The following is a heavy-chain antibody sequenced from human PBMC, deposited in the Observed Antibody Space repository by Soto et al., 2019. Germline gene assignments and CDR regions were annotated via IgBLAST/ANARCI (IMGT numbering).Heavy chain of an antibody. CDR3: VMYYDFP. D-gene: IGHD3-3*01. J-gene: IGHJ5*02. CDR2: ISYDGSNK. V-gene: IGHV3-30-3*01. CDR1: GFTFSSYA. Sequence: QVQLVESGGGVVQPGRSLRLSCAASGFTFSSYAMHWVRQAPGKGLEWGAVISYDGSNKYYADSLNGRFTISRDNSKNTLYLQMNSLRAEDTAVYYYVMYYDFPWGQGALVTVCS.